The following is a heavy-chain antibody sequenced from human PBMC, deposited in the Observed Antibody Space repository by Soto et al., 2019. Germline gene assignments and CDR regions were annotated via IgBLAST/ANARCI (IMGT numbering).Heavy chain of an antibody. V-gene: IGHV1-24*01. CDR1: GYTLTELS. CDR2: FDPEDGET. Sequence: ASVNVSCKVSGYTLTELSMHWVRQAPGKGLEWMGGFDPEDGETIYAQKFQGRVTMTEDTSTDTAYMELSSLRSEDTAVYYCATEALWYSSGWPDYWGQGTLVTVSS. D-gene: IGHD6-19*01. J-gene: IGHJ4*02. CDR3: ATEALWYSSGWPDY.